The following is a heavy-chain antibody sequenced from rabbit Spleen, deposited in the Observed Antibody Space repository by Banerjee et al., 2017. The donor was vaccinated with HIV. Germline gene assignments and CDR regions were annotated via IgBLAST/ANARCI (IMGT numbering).Heavy chain of an antibody. CDR1: GFDFSTNYD. D-gene: IGHD8-1*01. V-gene: IGHV1S40*01. J-gene: IGHJ6*01. Sequence: QSLEESGGDLVKPGASLTLTCIASGFDFSTNYDMCWVRQAPGKGLEWIACIDTGSSGFTYFASWAKGRFTISKTSSTTVTLQVTSLTAADTATYFCARDSGTSFSSYGMDLWGPGTLVTVS. CDR2: IDTGSSGFT. CDR3: ARDSGTSFSSYGMDL.